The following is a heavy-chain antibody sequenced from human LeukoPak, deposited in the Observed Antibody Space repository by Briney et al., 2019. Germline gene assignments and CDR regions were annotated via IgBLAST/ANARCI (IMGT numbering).Heavy chain of an antibody. V-gene: IGHV3-7*04. CDR3: ARGTTVTPIAHDY. J-gene: IGHJ4*02. D-gene: IGHD4-17*01. Sequence: PGGSLRLSCAASGFTFSSYWMSWVRQAPGKGLEWVANIKQDGSEKYCVDSVKGRFTISRDNAKNSLYLQMNSLRAEDTAVYYCARGTTVTPIAHDYWGQGTLVTVSS. CDR1: GFTFSSYW. CDR2: IKQDGSEK.